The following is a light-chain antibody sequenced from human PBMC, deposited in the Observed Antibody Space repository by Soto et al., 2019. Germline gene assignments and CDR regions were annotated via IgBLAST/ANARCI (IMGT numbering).Light chain of an antibody. CDR3: QHYNTWPPMYT. J-gene: IGKJ2*01. V-gene: IGKV3-15*01. Sequence: ELVLKQSPATLSVSPGERVTLSCRASESDSSNLAWYQQKPGQAPRLLIYGASTRAAGVPARFSGSGSGTQFTLTISILQSEDFAVYYCQHYNTWPPMYTFGQGTKLEIK. CDR1: ESDSSN. CDR2: GAS.